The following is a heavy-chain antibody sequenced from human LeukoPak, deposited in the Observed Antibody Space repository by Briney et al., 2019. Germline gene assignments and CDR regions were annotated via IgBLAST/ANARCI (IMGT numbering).Heavy chain of an antibody. V-gene: IGHV3-66*01. CDR2: IYSRGSI. Sequence: GTSLRLSCAASGFIFDDYAVHWVRQAPGKGLDWVSIIYSRGSIYYADSVKGRFTISRDSSNNTLFLQMTYLKAEDTALYARGVRDWYDGAYDLWGQGTMVAVSS. D-gene: IGHD1-1*01. J-gene: IGHJ3*01. CDR1: GFIFDDYA. CDR3: GVRDWYDGAYDL.